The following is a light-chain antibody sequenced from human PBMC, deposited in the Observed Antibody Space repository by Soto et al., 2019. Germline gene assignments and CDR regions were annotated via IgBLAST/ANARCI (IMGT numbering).Light chain of an antibody. CDR2: QDS. CDR3: QAWDSNTVV. V-gene: IGLV3-1*01. J-gene: IGLJ2*01. CDR1: KLGDKY. Sequence: SYELTQPPSVSVSPGQTASIICSGDKLGDKYASWYQQKPGQSPVLVIYQDSNRPSGIPERFSGSNSGNTATLTISGTQAMDEAKYSCQAWDSNTVVFGGGTKLTVL.